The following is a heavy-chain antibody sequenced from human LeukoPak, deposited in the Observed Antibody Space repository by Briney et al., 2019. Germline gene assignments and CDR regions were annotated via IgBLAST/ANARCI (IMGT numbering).Heavy chain of an antibody. V-gene: IGHV4-39*07. Sequence: SETLSLTCTVSSGSISTSNYYWGWVRQPPGKALEWIGNIFYTGSTYYSPSLKSRVTISLDTSRNQFSLRLNSVTAADTAVYYCARFPPYCGGDCYTDAFDIWGQGTMVTVSS. CDR3: ARFPPYCGGDCYTDAFDI. J-gene: IGHJ3*02. D-gene: IGHD2-21*02. CDR1: SGSISTSNYY. CDR2: IFYTGST.